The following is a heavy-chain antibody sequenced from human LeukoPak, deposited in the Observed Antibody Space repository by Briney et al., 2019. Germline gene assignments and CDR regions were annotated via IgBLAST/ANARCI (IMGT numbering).Heavy chain of an antibody. CDR1: GGSFSGYY. D-gene: IGHD6-13*01. CDR2: INHSGST. CDR3: ARGRRDLRYSSSWYSY. V-gene: IGHV4-34*01. J-gene: IGHJ4*02. Sequence: PSETLSLTCAVYGGSFSGYYWSWIRQPPGKGLEWIGEINHSGSTNYNPSLKSRVTISVDTSKNQFSLKLSSATAADTAVYYCARGRRDLRYSSSWYSYWGQGTLVTVSS.